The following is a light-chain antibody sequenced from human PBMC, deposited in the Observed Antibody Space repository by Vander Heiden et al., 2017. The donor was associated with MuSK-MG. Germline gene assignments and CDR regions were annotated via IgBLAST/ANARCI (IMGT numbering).Light chain of an antibody. CDR1: EKISIY. V-gene: IGKV1-39*01. CDR2: AAS. Sequence: DSQMTQSPPSLSASVGESVTITCPTTEKISIYLNWYQQQPGNTPNLLIYAASGLQRWVPSRFSGSGSGTDFTLTINSQQPEDFATYYCQQIQNSFPLTFGGGTKVDIK. J-gene: IGKJ4*01. CDR3: QQIQNSFPLT.